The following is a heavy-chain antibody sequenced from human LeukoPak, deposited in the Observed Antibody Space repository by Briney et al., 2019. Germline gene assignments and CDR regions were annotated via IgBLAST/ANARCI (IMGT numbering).Heavy chain of an antibody. CDR2: IYYSGST. Sequence: PSETLSLTCTVSGGSISSYYWSWIRQPPGKGLEWIGYIYYSGSTNYNPSLKSRVTISVDTSKNQFSLKLSSVTAADTAVYYCARGQQLAPLYYYYMDVWGKGTTVTVSS. D-gene: IGHD6-13*01. CDR1: GGSISSYY. CDR3: ARGQQLAPLYYYYMDV. V-gene: IGHV4-59*01. J-gene: IGHJ6*03.